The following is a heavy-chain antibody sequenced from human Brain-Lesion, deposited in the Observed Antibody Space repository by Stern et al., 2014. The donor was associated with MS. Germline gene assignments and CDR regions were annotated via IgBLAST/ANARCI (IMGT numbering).Heavy chain of an antibody. CDR3: ASGYRIFDY. J-gene: IGHJ4*02. CDR1: GGSISSGSDY. V-gene: IGHV4-61*02. D-gene: IGHD5-18*01. Sequence: DQLVESGPGLVKPSQTLSLTCTVSGGSISSGSDYWSWIRQPVGKGLEWIGRFHASGSAFYTPSLKSRVTISTDTSMNQFSLELNSATAADTAIYYCASGYRIFDYWGQGILVTVSS. CDR2: FHASGSA.